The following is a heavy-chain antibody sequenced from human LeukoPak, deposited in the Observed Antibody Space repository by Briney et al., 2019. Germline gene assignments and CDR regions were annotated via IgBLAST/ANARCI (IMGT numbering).Heavy chain of an antibody. CDR1: GFTFSSYG. CDR3: ARGGYCYDSSGFDY. Sequence: PGGSLRLSCAASGFTFSSYGMHWVRQAPGKGLEWVAVIWYDGSNKYYADSVKGRFTISRDNSKNTLYLQMNSLRAEDTAVYYCARGGYCYDSSGFDYWGQGTLVTVSS. CDR2: IWYDGSNK. J-gene: IGHJ4*02. D-gene: IGHD3-22*01. V-gene: IGHV3-33*01.